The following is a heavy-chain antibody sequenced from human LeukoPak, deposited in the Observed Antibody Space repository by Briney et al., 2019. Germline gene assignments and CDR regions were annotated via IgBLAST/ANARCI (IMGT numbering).Heavy chain of an antibody. J-gene: IGHJ4*02. V-gene: IGHV3-7*01. Sequence: GGSLRLSCAASGFTFTDYWMTWVRQVPGKGLEWVANIKQGGSESYYVDSVKGRFPISRENAKNSLYLQMDSLRVDDTAVYYCARVGAWELQRVFDYWGQGTLVTVSS. CDR3: ARVGAWELQRVFDY. D-gene: IGHD1-26*01. CDR1: GFTFTDYW. CDR2: IKQGGSES.